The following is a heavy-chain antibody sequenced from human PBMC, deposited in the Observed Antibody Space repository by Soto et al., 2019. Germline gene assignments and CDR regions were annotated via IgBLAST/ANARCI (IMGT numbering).Heavy chain of an antibody. Sequence: PGRSLRLSWVASGFTFSSYAMSWVRHAQGKGLEWVSAISGSGGSTYYADSVKGRFTISRDNSKNTLYLQMNSLRAEDTAVYYCEKGSSSSGNYRPIDYRGQGPLVTVSS. J-gene: IGHJ4*02. V-gene: IGHV3-23*01. CDR3: EKGSSSSGNYRPIDY. D-gene: IGHD3-10*01. CDR1: GFTFSSYA. CDR2: ISGSGGST.